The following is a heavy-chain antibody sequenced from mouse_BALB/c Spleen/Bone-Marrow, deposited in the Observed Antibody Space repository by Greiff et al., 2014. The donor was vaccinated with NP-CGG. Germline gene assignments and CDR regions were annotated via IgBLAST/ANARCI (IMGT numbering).Heavy chain of an antibody. J-gene: IGHJ2*01. D-gene: IGHD1-1*01. CDR3: AITTVVATGDY. CDR2: IDPSDSYT. CDR1: GYTFTSYW. V-gene: IGHV1-69*02. Sequence: QVQLQQSGAELVKPGASVKLSCKASGYTFTSYWMHRVKQRPGQGLEWIGEIDPSDSYTNYNQKFKGKATLTVDKSSSTAYMQLSSLTSEDSAVYYCAITTVVATGDYWGQGTTLTVSS.